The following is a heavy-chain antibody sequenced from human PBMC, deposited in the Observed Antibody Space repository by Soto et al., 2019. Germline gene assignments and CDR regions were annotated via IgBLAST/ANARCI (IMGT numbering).Heavy chain of an antibody. V-gene: IGHV4-31*03. CDR1: GGSISSCSYY. CDR2: IYHSGTT. Sequence: SETLSLTCTVSGGSISSCSYYWSWIRQHPGKGLEWIGHIYHSGTTYYNPSLKSRVTISVDTSKNQFSLKVTSVTAADTAVYYCARDDTAMGIGYYGMDVWGQGTTVT. D-gene: IGHD5-18*01. J-gene: IGHJ6*02. CDR3: ARDDTAMGIGYYGMDV.